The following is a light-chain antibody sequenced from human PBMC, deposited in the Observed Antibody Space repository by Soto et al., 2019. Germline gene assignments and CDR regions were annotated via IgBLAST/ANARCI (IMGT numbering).Light chain of an antibody. V-gene: IGLV2-23*02. CDR1: SSDVGSYNL. CDR2: EVS. Sequence: QSALTQPASVSGSPGQSITISCTGTSSDVGSYNLVSWYQQHPGKAPKLMIYEVSKRPSGVSNRFSGSKSGNTASLTISGLQAEDEADYYCCSYAGNSTFVYVFGTGTKVTVL. CDR3: CSYAGNSTFVYV. J-gene: IGLJ1*01.